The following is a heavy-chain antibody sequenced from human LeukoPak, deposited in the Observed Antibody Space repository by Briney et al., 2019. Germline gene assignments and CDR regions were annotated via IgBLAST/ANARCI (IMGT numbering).Heavy chain of an antibody. CDR1: GGSISSGGYY. V-gene: IGHV4-30-4*08. Sequence: SETLSLTCTVSGGSISSGGYYWSWIRQPPGKGLEWIGYIYYNGSTYYNPSLKSRVTISVDTSKNQFSLKLSSVTAADTAVYYCARLTKEEAGTSAKHAFDIWGQGTMVTVSS. CDR3: ARLTKEEAGTSAKHAFDI. D-gene: IGHD6-13*01. CDR2: IYYNGST. J-gene: IGHJ3*02.